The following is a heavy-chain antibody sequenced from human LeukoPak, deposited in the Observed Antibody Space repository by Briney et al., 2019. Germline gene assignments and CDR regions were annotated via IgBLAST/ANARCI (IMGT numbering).Heavy chain of an antibody. J-gene: IGHJ4*02. D-gene: IGHD3-22*01. CDR2: INTDGSST. CDR1: GFTFSSYW. CDR3: ARDGDDTSGYFSPFDY. Sequence: QTGGSLRLSCAASGFTFSSYWMHWVRQAPGKGLVWVSRINTDGSSTSYADSVKGRFTISRDNAKNTLYLQMNSLGVEDTAVYYCARDGDDTSGYFSPFDYWGQGTLVTVSS. V-gene: IGHV3-74*01.